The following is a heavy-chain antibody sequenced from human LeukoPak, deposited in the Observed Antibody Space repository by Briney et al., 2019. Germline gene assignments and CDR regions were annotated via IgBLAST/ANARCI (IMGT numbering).Heavy chain of an antibody. Sequence: GGSLRLSCAASGFTFSSYGMHWVRQAPGKGLEWVAVIWYDGSNKYYADSVKGRFTISRDNSKNTLYLQMNSLRAEDTAVYYCAKDINDSSGYYYGYFQHWGQGTLVTVSS. CDR1: GFTFSSYG. D-gene: IGHD3-22*01. CDR2: IWYDGSNK. J-gene: IGHJ1*01. CDR3: AKDINDSSGYYYGYFQH. V-gene: IGHV3-33*06.